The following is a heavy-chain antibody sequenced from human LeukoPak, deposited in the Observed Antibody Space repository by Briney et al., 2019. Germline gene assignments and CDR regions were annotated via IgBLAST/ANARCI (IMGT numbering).Heavy chain of an antibody. J-gene: IGHJ5*02. D-gene: IGHD6-13*01. CDR2: ISGSGGST. CDR3: AKLGAYSSSWYGGSWFDP. CDR1: GFTFANCA. V-gene: IGHV3-23*01. Sequence: GGSLRLSCAASGFTFANCAMSWVRQAPGMGLEWVSAISGSGGSTYYADSVKGRFTISRDNSKNTLYLQMNSLRAEDTAVYYCAKLGAYSSSWYGGSWFDPWGQGTLVTVSS.